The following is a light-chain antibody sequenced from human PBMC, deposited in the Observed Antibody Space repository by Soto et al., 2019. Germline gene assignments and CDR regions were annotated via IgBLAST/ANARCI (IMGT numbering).Light chain of an antibody. CDR1: SSNIGAGYD. CDR2: GNS. V-gene: IGLV1-40*01. CDR3: QSYDSSLSGSTV. Sequence: QPVLTQPASVSGAPGQRVTISCTGSSSNIGAGYDVHWYQQLPGTAPKLLIYGNSNRPSGVPDRFSGSKSGTSASLAITGLQAEDEADYYYQSYDSSLSGSTVFGGGTKVTVL. J-gene: IGLJ2*01.